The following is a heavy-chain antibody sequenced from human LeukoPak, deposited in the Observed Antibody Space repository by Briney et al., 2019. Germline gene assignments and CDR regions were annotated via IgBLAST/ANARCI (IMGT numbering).Heavy chain of an antibody. Sequence: SETLSLTCTVSGGSISSYYWSWIRQPPGKGLEWIGYIYTSGSTNYNPSLKSRVTISVDTSKNQFSLKLSSVTAADTAVYYCARRGSYSYYFGYWGQGTLVTVSS. V-gene: IGHV4-4*09. CDR2: IYTSGST. D-gene: IGHD1-26*01. CDR1: GGSISSYY. CDR3: ARRGSYSYYFGY. J-gene: IGHJ4*02.